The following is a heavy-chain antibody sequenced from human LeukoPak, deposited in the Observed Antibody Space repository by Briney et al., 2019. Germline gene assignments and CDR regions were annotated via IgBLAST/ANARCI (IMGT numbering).Heavy chain of an antibody. CDR2: IKEDGSDK. D-gene: IGHD3-3*01. V-gene: IGHV3-7*02. Sequence: GGSLRLSCAASGFTFSSYWMSWVRQAPGKGLEWVANIKEDGSDKKYVDSVKGRFTTSRDNAKNSLYLQMNSLRAEDTAVYYCARVLLDYDFWSGYDGPFDYWGQGTLVTVSS. CDR1: GFTFSSYW. J-gene: IGHJ4*02. CDR3: ARVLLDYDFWSGYDGPFDY.